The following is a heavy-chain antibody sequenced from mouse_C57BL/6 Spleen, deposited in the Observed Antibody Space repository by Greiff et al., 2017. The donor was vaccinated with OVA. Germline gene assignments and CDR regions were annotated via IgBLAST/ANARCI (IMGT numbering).Heavy chain of an antibody. J-gene: IGHJ3*01. CDR1: GYSITSGYD. Sequence: EVQLQQSGPGMVKPSQSLSLTCTVTGYSITSGYDWHWIRHFPGNKLEWMGYISYSGSTNYNPSLKSRISITHDTSKNHFFLKLNSVTTEDTATYYCARVGYDVGFAYWGQGTLVTVSA. CDR2: ISYSGST. CDR3: ARVGYDVGFAY. D-gene: IGHD2-2*01. V-gene: IGHV3-1*01.